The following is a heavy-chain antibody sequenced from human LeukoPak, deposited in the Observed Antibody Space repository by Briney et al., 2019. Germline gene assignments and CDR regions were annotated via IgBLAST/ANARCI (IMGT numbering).Heavy chain of an antibody. J-gene: IGHJ3*02. Sequence: PSETLSLTCAVYGGSFSGYYWSWIRQPPGKGLEWIGEINHSGSTNYNPSLKSRVTISVDTSKNQFSLKLSSVTAADTAVYYCARSGHLNITPIVVVNSCDAFDIWGQGTMVTVCS. CDR2: INHSGST. CDR1: GGSFSGYY. V-gene: IGHV4-34*01. CDR3: ARSGHLNITPIVVVNSCDAFDI. D-gene: IGHD3-22*01.